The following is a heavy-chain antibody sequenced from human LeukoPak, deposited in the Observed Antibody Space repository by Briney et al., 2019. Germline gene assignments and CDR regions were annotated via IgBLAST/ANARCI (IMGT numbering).Heavy chain of an antibody. Sequence: PSETLSLTCNVSGGSISNYFWSWIRQPPGRGLERIRYISYLGSTNYNPSLKGRVTFSVDTSKNQISLRVISVTAADTAVYYCARGLSLLGSEEGLPLGYWGQGSLVTVSS. CDR1: GGSISNYF. J-gene: IGHJ4*02. CDR3: ARGLSLLGSEEGLPLGY. CDR2: ISYLGST. D-gene: IGHD2-21*01. V-gene: IGHV4-59*01.